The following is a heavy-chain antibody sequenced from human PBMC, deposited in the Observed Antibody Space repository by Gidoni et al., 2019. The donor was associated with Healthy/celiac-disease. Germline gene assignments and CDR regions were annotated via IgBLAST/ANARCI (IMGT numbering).Heavy chain of an antibody. CDR3: ARRGYRVYSGYGRNYGMDV. CDR2: IDPSDSYT. Sequence: EVQLVQSGAEVKKPGESLRISCKGSGYSFTSYWISWVRQMPGKGLEWMGRIDPSDSYTNYSPSFQGHVTISADKSISTAYLQWSSLKASDTAMYYCARRGYRVYSGYGRNYGMDVWGQGTTVTVSS. V-gene: IGHV5-10-1*03. D-gene: IGHD5-12*01. J-gene: IGHJ6*02. CDR1: GYSFTSYW.